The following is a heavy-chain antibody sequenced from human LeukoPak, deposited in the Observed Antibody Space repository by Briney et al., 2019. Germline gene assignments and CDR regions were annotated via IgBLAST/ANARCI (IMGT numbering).Heavy chain of an antibody. CDR2: IPPSVDTT. D-gene: IGHD2-8*02. J-gene: IGHJ4*02. V-gene: IGHV1-46*01. CDR3: VREESGGYFDY. CDR1: GFTFTNYL. Sequence: ASVKIACKSFGFTFTNYLLHWVRQAPGQGLEWVGRIPPSVDTTNYAQKFRGRVTMTRDTSSSTVYMELSSLRSDDTAIYYCVREESGGYFDYWGQGTLVTVSS.